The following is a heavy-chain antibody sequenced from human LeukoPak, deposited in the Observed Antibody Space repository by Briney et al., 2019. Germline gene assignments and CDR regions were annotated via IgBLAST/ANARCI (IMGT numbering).Heavy chain of an antibody. J-gene: IGHJ4*02. V-gene: IGHV4-34*01. Sequence: SETLSLTCAVYGGSFSGYYWSWIRQPPGKGLEWIGEINHSGSTNYNPSLKSRVTISVDTSKNQFSLKLSSVTAADTAVYYCARGLEGSFPSTFIDYWGQGTLVTVSS. CDR1: GGSFSGYY. CDR2: INHSGST. CDR3: ARGLEGSFPSTFIDY. D-gene: IGHD3-10*01.